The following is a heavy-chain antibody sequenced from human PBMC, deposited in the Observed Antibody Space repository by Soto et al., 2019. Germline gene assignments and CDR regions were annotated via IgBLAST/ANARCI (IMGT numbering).Heavy chain of an antibody. Sequence: GGSLRLSCAASGFTFTTAWINWVRQAPGKGLEWVGRIKSKIDGGTADFAAPVRGRFAISRDDSKSMVYLQMNSLKAEDTAIYYCAKDLSLSGWYDMGYWGQGTLVTVSS. CDR1: GFTFTTAW. J-gene: IGHJ4*02. D-gene: IGHD6-19*01. CDR3: AKDLSLSGWYDMGY. V-gene: IGHV3-15*07. CDR2: IKSKIDGGTA.